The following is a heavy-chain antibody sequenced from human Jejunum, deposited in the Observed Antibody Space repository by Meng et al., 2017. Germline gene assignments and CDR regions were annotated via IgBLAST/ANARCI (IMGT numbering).Heavy chain of an antibody. CDR3: AREGAVTSRSFDY. J-gene: IGHJ4*02. D-gene: IGHD4-17*01. Sequence: LRLSCIVSGDSISSNYWTWIRQPAGKGLEWIGRIPISGSTNYNPSLKSRVTMSVDTSKNQFSLELSSVTAADTAVYYCAREGAVTSRSFDYWGQGTLVTVSS. V-gene: IGHV4-4*07. CDR2: IPISGST. CDR1: GDSISSNY.